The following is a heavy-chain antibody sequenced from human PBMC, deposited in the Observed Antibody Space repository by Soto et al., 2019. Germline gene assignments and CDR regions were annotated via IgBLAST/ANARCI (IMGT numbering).Heavy chain of an antibody. CDR2: IYYSGST. V-gene: IGHV4-30-4*01. CDR1: GGSIIRGDYY. D-gene: IGHD3-22*01. Sequence: SETLSLTCTVSGGSIIRGDYYWIWIRQPPGKGLEWIGYIYYSGSTYYNPSLKSRVTISVDTSKNQFSLKLSSVTAADTAVYYCARDLFSSGYYYYFDYWGQGTLDTVSS. CDR3: ARDLFSSGYYYYFDY. J-gene: IGHJ4*02.